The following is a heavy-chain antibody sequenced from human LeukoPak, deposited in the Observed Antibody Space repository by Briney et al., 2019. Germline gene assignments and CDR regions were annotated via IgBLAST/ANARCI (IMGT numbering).Heavy chain of an antibody. CDR3: ARESYCSSPSCSHDY. D-gene: IGHD2-2*01. V-gene: IGHV1-2*02. CDR1: GYTFTGYY. CDR2: INPNSGDT. J-gene: IGHJ4*02. Sequence: ASVKVSCKASGYTFTGYYMHWVRQAPGQGLEWMGWINPNSGDTHYAQKFQGRVTMTRDTSISTAYMELSGLRSDGTAVYYCARESYCSSPSCSHDYWGQGTLVTVSS.